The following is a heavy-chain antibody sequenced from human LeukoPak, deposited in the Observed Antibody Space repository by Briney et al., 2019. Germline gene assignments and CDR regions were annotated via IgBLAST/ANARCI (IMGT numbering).Heavy chain of an antibody. CDR1: GGSISSGSYY. CDR2: IYTSGST. CDR3: ARDYKRYSYYYYGMDV. J-gene: IGHJ6*02. V-gene: IGHV4-61*02. Sequence: SETLSLTCTVSGGSISSGSYYWSWIRQPAGKGLEWIGRIYTSGSTNYNPSLKSRVTISVDTSKNQFSLKLSSVTAADTAVYYCARDYKRYSYYYYGMDVWGQGTTVTVSS. D-gene: IGHD2-21*01.